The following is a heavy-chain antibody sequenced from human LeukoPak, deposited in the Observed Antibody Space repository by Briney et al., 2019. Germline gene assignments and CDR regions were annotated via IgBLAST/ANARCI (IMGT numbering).Heavy chain of an antibody. CDR1: GYSFTSNY. Sequence: GASVKVSCKASGYSFTSNYIHWVRQAPGQGLEWMGWISAYNGNTNYAQKLQGRVTMTTDTSTSTAYMELRSLRSDDTAVYYCAIGLQRPWSVGYWGQGTLVTVSS. CDR2: ISAYNGNT. D-gene: IGHD5-24*01. CDR3: AIGLQRPWSVGY. J-gene: IGHJ4*02. V-gene: IGHV1-18*04.